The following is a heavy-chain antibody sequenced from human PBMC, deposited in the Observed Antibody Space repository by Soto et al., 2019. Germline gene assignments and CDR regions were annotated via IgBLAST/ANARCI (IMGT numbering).Heavy chain of an antibody. CDR3: ARHFAITIFGVVTPSYYFDY. CDR2: IYYSGST. CDR1: GGSISSYY. V-gene: IGHV4-59*08. J-gene: IGHJ4*02. D-gene: IGHD3-3*01. Sequence: SETLSLTCTVSGGSISSYYWSWIRQPPGKGLEWIGYIYYSGSTNYNPSLKSRVTISVDTSMNQFSLKLTSVTAADTAVYYCARHFAITIFGVVTPSYYFDYWGQGTLVTVSS.